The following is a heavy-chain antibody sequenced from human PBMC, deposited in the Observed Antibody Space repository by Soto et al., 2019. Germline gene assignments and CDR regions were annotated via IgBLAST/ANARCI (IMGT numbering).Heavy chain of an antibody. D-gene: IGHD3-10*02. J-gene: IGHJ4*02. Sequence: GGSLRLSCAAAGFIFSDNAMNWVRQAPGKGLEWVSFIFNRDGSTYYADSVKGRFTISRDNSKNTLYLQMTGLRADDTAVYYCAKLRGVHMFKLHFDFWGPGAQVTLSS. V-gene: IGHV3-23*01. CDR1: GFIFSDNA. CDR2: IFNRDGST. CDR3: AKLRGVHMFKLHFDF.